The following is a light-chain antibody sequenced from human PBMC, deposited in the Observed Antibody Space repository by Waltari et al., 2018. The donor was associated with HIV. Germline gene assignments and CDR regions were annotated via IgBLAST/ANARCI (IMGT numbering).Light chain of an antibody. CDR2: SND. CDR1: SSHIGNNI. Sequence: QSVLTQSPSASGTPGQRVTISCSGSSSHIGNNIVNWYQQLPGSAPIFLIYSNDQRPSGVPDRFSGSKSGTSASLAISWLQSEDEADYYCGAWDDSLNGYVFGTGTKVAVL. J-gene: IGLJ1*01. CDR3: GAWDDSLNGYV. V-gene: IGLV1-44*01.